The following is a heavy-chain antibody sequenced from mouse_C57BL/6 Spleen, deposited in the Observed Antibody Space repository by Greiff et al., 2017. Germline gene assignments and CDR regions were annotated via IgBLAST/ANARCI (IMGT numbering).Heavy chain of an antibody. D-gene: IGHD4-1*02. J-gene: IGHJ2*01. V-gene: IGHV5-9-1*02. Sequence: EVMLVESGEGLVKPGGSLKLSCAASGFTFSSYAMSWVRQTPEKRLEWVAYISSGGDYIYYADTVKGRFPISRDNARNTLYLQMSSLKSEDTAMYYCTRAQLGRGRNYFDYWGQGTTLTVSS. CDR1: GFTFSSYA. CDR3: TRAQLGRGRNYFDY. CDR2: ISSGGDYI.